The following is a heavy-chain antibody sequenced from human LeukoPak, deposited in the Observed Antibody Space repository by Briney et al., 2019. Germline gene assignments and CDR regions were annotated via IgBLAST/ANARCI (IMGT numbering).Heavy chain of an antibody. CDR2: ISSTSSYI. J-gene: IGHJ4*02. D-gene: IGHD3-22*01. V-gene: IGHV3-21*01. Sequence: SGGSLRLSCAASRFTFSSYSMNWVRQAPGKGLEWVSSISSTSSYIYYADSVKGRFTISRDNAKNSLYLQMNSLRDEDTVVYYCARNPYYYDCSGHFDYWGQGTLVTVSS. CDR3: ARNPYYYDCSGHFDY. CDR1: RFTFSSYS.